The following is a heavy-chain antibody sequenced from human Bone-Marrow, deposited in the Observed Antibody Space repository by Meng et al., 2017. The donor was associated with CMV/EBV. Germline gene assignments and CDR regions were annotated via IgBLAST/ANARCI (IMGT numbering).Heavy chain of an antibody. Sequence: GESLKISCAASGFTFSSYGMHWVRQAPGKGLEWVAFIRYDGGNKYYADSVKGRFTISRDNSKNTLYLQMNSLRAEDTAVYYCAKDHLVVPAAISSPGPDYYYYGMDVWGQGTTVTVYS. CDR2: IRYDGGNK. J-gene: IGHJ6*02. CDR1: GFTFSSYG. CDR3: AKDHLVVPAAISSPGPDYYYYGMDV. V-gene: IGHV3-30*02. D-gene: IGHD2-2*02.